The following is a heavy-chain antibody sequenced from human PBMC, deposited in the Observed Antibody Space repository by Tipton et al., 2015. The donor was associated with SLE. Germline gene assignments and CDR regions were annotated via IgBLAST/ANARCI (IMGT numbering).Heavy chain of an antibody. V-gene: IGHV4-61*08. CDR1: GGSISSGGYY. CDR2: IYYSGSI. Sequence: TLSLTCTVSGGSISSGGYYWSWIRQHPGKGLEWIGYIYYSGSINYNPSLKSRVTISVDTSKNQFSLKLSSVTAADTAVYYCARGGTTVTTAFDIWGQGTMVTVSS. D-gene: IGHD4-17*01. CDR3: ARGGTTVTTAFDI. J-gene: IGHJ3*02.